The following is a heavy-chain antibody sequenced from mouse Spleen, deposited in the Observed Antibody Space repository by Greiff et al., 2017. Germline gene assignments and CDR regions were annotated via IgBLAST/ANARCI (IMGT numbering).Heavy chain of an antibody. CDR3: ARRDSNHWYFDV. V-gene: IGHV1-19*01. CDR2: INPYNGGT. D-gene: IGHD2-5*01. J-gene: IGHJ1*03. Sequence: EVRLQESGPVLVKPGASGKMSCKASGYTFTDYYMNWVKQSHGKSLEWIGVINPYNGGTSYNQKFKGKATLTVDKSSSTAYMELNSLTSEDSAVYYCARRDSNHWYFDVWGTGTTVTVSS. CDR1: GYTFTDYY.